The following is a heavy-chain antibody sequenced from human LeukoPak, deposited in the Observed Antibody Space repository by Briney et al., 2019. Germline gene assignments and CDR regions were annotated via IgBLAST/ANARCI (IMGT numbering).Heavy chain of an antibody. V-gene: IGHV3-74*01. CDR2: IYSDGSST. D-gene: IGHD5-12*01. CDR3: ARGASGYGNFDY. CDR1: GFSFNTYW. Sequence: PGGSLRLSCAASGFSFNTYWMHWVRQAPGKGLVWVSRIYSDGSSTYYADSVKGRFTCSRDNAKNTVYLQMNSLRAEDTAVYYCARGASGYGNFDYWGQGTVVTVSS. J-gene: IGHJ4*02.